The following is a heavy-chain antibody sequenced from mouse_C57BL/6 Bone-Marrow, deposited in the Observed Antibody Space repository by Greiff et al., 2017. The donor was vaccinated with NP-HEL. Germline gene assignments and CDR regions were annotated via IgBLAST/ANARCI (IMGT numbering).Heavy chain of an antibody. CDR3: TTPTTGVAY. J-gene: IGHJ3*01. CDR1: GFNIKDDY. Sequence: EVQLQQSGAELVRPGASVKLSCTASGFNIKDDYMHWVKQRPEQGLEWIGWIDPENGDTEYASKFQGKATITADTSSNTAYLQLSSLTSEDTAVYYCTTPTTGVAYWGQGTLVTVSA. D-gene: IGHD1-1*01. V-gene: IGHV14-4*01. CDR2: IDPENGDT.